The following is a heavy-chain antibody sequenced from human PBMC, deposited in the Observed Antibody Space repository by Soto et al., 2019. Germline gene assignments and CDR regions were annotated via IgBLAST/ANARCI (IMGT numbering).Heavy chain of an antibody. CDR3: ASNQEKRYCSGGSCYPSDI. J-gene: IGHJ3*02. CDR1: GFTFSSYW. Sequence: GGSLRLSCAASGFTFSSYWMSWVRQAPGKGLEWVANIKQDGSEKYYVDSVKGRFTISRDNAKNSLYLQMNSLRAEDTAVYYCASNQEKRYCSGGSCYPSDIWGQGTMVTVSS. CDR2: IKQDGSEK. V-gene: IGHV3-7*01. D-gene: IGHD2-15*01.